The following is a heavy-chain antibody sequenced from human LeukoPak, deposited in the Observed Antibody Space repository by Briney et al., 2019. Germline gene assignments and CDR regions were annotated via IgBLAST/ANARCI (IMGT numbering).Heavy chain of an antibody. D-gene: IGHD6-25*01. J-gene: IGHJ4*02. CDR3: AREERGGGHGF. Sequence: PSETLSLTCAVYGGSFSSGGYYWSWIRQHPGKGLEWIGYIYYSGSTYYNPSLKSRVTISVDTSKNQFSLKLSSVTAADTAVYYCAREERGGGHGFWGQGTLVTVSS. V-gene: IGHV4-31*11. CDR1: GGSFSSGGYY. CDR2: IYYSGST.